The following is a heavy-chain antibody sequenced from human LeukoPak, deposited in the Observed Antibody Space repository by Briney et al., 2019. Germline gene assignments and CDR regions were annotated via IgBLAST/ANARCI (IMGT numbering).Heavy chain of an antibody. CDR2: ISSSGSTI. D-gene: IGHD6-6*01. J-gene: IGHJ4*02. CDR3: ARVRYISSPY. CDR1: GFTFSSYE. Sequence: TGRSLRLSCAASGFTFSSYEMNWVRQAPGKGLEWVSYISSSGSTIYYADSVKGRFTISRDNAKDSLYLQMNSLRAEDTAVYYCARVRYISSPYWGQGTLVTVSS. V-gene: IGHV3-48*03.